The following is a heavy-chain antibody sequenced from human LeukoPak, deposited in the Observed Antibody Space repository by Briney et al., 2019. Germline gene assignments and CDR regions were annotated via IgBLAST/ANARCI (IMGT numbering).Heavy chain of an antibody. V-gene: IGHV1-2*02. D-gene: IGHD5-24*01. CDR3: PRDLPGDGYNLPPFDY. J-gene: IGHJ4*02. CDR1: GYTFTGYY. CDR2: INPNSGGT. Sequence: ASVKVSCKASGYTFTGYYMHWVRQAPGQGLEWMGWINPNSGGTNYAQKFQGRVTMTRDTSISTAYMELSRLRSDDTAVYHCPRDLPGDGYNLPPFDYWGQGTLVTVSS.